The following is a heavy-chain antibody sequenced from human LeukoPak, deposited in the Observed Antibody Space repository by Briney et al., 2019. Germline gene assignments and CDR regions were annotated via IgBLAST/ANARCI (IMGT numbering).Heavy chain of an antibody. CDR3: ARDQGEWELPEDY. CDR2: IKQDGSEK. V-gene: IGHV3-7*01. D-gene: IGHD1-26*01. CDR1: GFTFSSYW. J-gene: IGHJ4*02. Sequence: PGGSLRLSCAASGFTFSSYWMSWVRQAPGKGLEWVANIKQDGSEKYYVDSVKGRFTISRDNAKNSLFLQMNSLRAEDTAVYYCARDQGEWELPEDYWGQGTLVTVSS.